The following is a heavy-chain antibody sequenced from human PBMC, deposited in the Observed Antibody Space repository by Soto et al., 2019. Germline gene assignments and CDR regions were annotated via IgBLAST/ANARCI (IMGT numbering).Heavy chain of an antibody. CDR1: GGSISSGDYY. CDR2: IYYSGST. V-gene: IGHV4-30-4*01. CDR3: ARAESLKRADAFDI. J-gene: IGHJ3*02. Sequence: QVQLQESGPGLVKPSQTLSLTCTVSGGSISSGDYYWSWIRQPPGKVLEWIGYIYYSGSTYYNPSLKSRVTISVDTSKNQFSLKLSAVTAADTAVYYCARAESLKRADAFDIWGQGTMVTVSS.